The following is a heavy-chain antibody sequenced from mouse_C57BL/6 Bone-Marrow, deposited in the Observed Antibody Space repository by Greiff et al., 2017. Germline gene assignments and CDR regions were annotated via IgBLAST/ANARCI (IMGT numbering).Heavy chain of an antibody. D-gene: IGHD2-3*01. Sequence: EVQLQQSGPGLVKPSQSLSLTCSVTGYSITSGYYWNWIRQFPGNKLEWMGYISYDGSNNYNPSLKNRISITRYPSKIQFFLKLNSVTTEDTATYYCARGNDGYSSWFAYWGQGTLVTVSA. CDR2: ISYDGSN. J-gene: IGHJ3*01. V-gene: IGHV3-6*01. CDR3: ARGNDGYSSWFAY. CDR1: GYSITSGYY.